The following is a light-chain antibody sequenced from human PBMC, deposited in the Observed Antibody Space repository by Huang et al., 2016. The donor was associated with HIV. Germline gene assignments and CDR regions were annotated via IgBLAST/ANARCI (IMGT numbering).Light chain of an antibody. V-gene: IGKV1-17*03. CDR3: LQHHGYPRT. Sequence: DIQLTQSPSAMSASVGDRVSIICRASQGIANYLAWFQQKPGGAPKRLIYAASSLQSGVPSRFSGSGSGTKFTLPISRLQPEDFATYYCLQHHGYPRTFGQGTKV. CDR2: AAS. J-gene: IGKJ1*01. CDR1: QGIANY.